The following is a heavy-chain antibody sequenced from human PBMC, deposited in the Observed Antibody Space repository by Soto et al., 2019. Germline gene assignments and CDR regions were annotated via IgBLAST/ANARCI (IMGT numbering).Heavy chain of an antibody. CDR3: AREGYGGYDILTGYLLGYGMDV. Sequence: GGSLRLSCAASGFSFRSYEMNWVRQAPGKGLEWVSYISSSGSTIYYADSVKGRFTISRDNAKNSLYLQMNSLRAEDTAVYYCAREGYGGYDILTGYLLGYGMDVCGQGTTVTVSS. D-gene: IGHD3-9*01. V-gene: IGHV3-48*03. CDR2: ISSSGSTI. J-gene: IGHJ6*02. CDR1: GFSFRSYE.